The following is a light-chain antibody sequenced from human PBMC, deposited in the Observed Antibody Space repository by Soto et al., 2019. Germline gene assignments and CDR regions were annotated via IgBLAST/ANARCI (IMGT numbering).Light chain of an antibody. J-gene: IGLJ2*01. V-gene: IGLV8-61*01. CDR2: STN. CDR3: VLHMGSGIPV. Sequence: QTVVTQEPSFSVSPGGTVTLTCGLNSGSVSTTYYPSWYQQTPGQAPRTLIYSTNTRSSGVPDRFSGSILGNKAALTITGAQAEDESDYYCVLHMGSGIPVFGGGTKLTVL. CDR1: SGSVSTTYY.